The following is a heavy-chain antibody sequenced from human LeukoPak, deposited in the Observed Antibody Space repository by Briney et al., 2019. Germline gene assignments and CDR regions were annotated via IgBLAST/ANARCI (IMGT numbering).Heavy chain of an antibody. CDR3: ARVGVGPHVLRYFDWSYGY. D-gene: IGHD3-9*01. CDR1: GFTFSSYW. CDR2: IKQDGSEK. V-gene: IGHV3-7*03. J-gene: IGHJ4*02. Sequence: GGSLRLSCAASGFTFSSYWMSWVRQAPGKGLEWVANIKQDGSEKYYVDSVKGRFTISRDNAKNSLYLQMNSLRAEDTAVCYCARVGVGPHVLRYFDWSYGYWGQGTLVTVSS.